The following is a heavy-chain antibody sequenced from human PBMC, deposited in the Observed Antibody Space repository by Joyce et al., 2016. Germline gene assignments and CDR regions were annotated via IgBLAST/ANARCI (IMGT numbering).Heavy chain of an antibody. CDR1: GFTFRKYW. J-gene: IGHJ4*02. Sequence: EVQLVDSGGDLVQPGGSLRLSCAASGFTFRKYWMSWVRQAQGKGREGVGNINQDGSEEYYVDSVKGRFTISRDNAKNSVYLQVNNLRVEDTAVYYCARDPSKQFGLDHWGQGTLVTVSS. CDR2: INQDGSEE. V-gene: IGHV3-7*04. D-gene: IGHD3/OR15-3a*01. CDR3: ARDPSKQFGLDH.